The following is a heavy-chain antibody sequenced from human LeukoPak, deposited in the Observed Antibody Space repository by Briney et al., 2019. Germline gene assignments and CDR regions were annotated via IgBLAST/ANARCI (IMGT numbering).Heavy chain of an antibody. CDR1: GLTFSRYN. CDR2: INWNGGST. Sequence: GGSLRLSCAASGLTFSRYNMNWVRQAPGKGLEWVSGINWNGGSTGYADSVKGRFTISRDNAKNSLYLQMNSLRAEDTALYYCARDYGDYAVFDIWGQGTMVTVSS. CDR3: ARDYGDYAVFDI. V-gene: IGHV3-20*04. D-gene: IGHD4-17*01. J-gene: IGHJ3*02.